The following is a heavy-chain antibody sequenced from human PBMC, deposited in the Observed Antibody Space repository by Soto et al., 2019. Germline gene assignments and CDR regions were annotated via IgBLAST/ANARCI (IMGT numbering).Heavy chain of an antibody. CDR1: GGSISNFY. V-gene: IGHV4-4*07. J-gene: IGHJ4*02. D-gene: IGHD2-21*02. Sequence: SETLSLTCTVFGGSISNFYWSWVRQPAGKGLEWIGRIYPSGTTNYNPSLKSRVTMSVDTSENQLSLKLTSVTAADTAVYYCARGPYCGSDCYFGVWGQGTLVTVSS. CDR3: ARGPYCGSDCYFGV. CDR2: IYPSGTT.